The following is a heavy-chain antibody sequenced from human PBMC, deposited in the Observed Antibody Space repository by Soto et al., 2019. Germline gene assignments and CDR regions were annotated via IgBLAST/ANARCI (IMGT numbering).Heavy chain of an antibody. CDR3: WGRSRQLPYSTNY. D-gene: IGHD2-15*01. CDR1: WGTLNGHV. V-gene: IGHV1-69*13. J-gene: IGHJ4*02. CDR2: IIPIFGTA. Sequence: GSSGQVSSKAFWGTLNGHVLHWVRPAHGQELEWMRGIIPIFGTANYAQKFQGRVTLNADESTSTASMELSSLRSEDTAVYYCWGRSRQLPYSTNYRGQGT.